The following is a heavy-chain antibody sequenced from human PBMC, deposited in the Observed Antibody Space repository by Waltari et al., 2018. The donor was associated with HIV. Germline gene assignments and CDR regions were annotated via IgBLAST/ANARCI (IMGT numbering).Heavy chain of an antibody. CDR1: GYTFTSYA. V-gene: IGHV1-18*01. J-gene: IGHJ6*02. CDR3: AREGTENYFGSGSYYYEGYYYYGMDV. Sequence: QVQLVQSGAEVKKLGASVKVSCKDSGYTFTSYAIIGVGKALDQGLEWMGWISAYSGNTNYAQKVQGRVTMTTDTSPSTAYMELRSLRSDDTAVYYCAREGTENYFGSGSYYYEGYYYYGMDVWGQGTTVTVSS. D-gene: IGHD3-10*01. CDR2: ISAYSGNT.